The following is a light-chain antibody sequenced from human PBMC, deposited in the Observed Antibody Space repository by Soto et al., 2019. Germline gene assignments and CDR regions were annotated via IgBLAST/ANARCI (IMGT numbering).Light chain of an antibody. Sequence: DIQMTQSPSTLSASVGDRVTITCRASQSVSTWLAWYQQKPGKAPKLLIDDASNLESGVPSRFSGSGAGTEFTLTISSLQPDDFATYYCQQYNSYSAWTFGQGTKVDIK. J-gene: IGKJ1*01. V-gene: IGKV1-5*01. CDR2: DAS. CDR1: QSVSTW. CDR3: QQYNSYSAWT.